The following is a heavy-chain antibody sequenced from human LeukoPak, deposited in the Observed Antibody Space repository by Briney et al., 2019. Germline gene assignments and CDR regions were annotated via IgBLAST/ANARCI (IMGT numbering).Heavy chain of an antibody. V-gene: IGHV3-30*02. D-gene: IGHD3-3*01. CDR3: AKDYDFRSGHNPDY. CDR2: IRYDGSNK. CDR1: GFTFSSYG. Sequence: GGSLRLSCAASGFTFSSYGMHWVRQAPGKGLEWVAFIRYDGSNKYYADSVKGRFTISRDNSKNTLYLQMNSLRAEDTAVYYCAKDYDFRSGHNPDYWGQGTLVTVSS. J-gene: IGHJ4*02.